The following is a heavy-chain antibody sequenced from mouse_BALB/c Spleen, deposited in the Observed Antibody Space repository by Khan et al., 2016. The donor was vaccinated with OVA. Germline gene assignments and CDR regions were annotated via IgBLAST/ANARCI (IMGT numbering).Heavy chain of an antibody. D-gene: IGHD4-1*01. CDR2: ISSAGDYT. V-gene: IGHV5-6*01. Sequence: EVELVESGGDLVKSGGSLKLSCAASGFTFSPYSMSWVRQTPDKRLEWVATISSAGDYTYYPDSVKGRFSISRDNAKNTLYLQMSTLKSEDTAMYYCATHLTGSFAYWGQGTLVTVSA. CDR3: ATHLTGSFAY. J-gene: IGHJ3*01. CDR1: GFTFSPYS.